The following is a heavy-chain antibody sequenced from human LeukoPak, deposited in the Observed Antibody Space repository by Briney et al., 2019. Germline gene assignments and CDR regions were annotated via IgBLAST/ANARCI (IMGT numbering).Heavy chain of an antibody. CDR2: INAGNGNT. CDR1: GYTFTSYA. V-gene: IGHV1-3*01. J-gene: IGHJ4*02. Sequence: ASVKVSCKASGYTFTSYAMHWVRQAPGQRLEWMGWINAGNGNTKYSQKLQGRVTMTTDTSASTAYMELRSLRSDDTAVYYCARAGYRVIDYWGQGTLVTVSS. CDR3: ARAGYRVIDY. D-gene: IGHD5-18*01.